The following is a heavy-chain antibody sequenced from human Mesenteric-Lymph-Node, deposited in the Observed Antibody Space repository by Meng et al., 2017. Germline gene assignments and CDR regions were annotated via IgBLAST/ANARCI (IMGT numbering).Heavy chain of an antibody. J-gene: IGHJ2*01. Sequence: GESLKISCKGSGYSFTSYWIGWVRQMPGKGLEWMGIIYPGDSDTRYSPSFQGQVTISADKSISTAYLQWSSLKASDTAMYYCAMYYGSGSLNWYFDPWGRGTLVTVSS. D-gene: IGHD3-10*01. CDR3: AMYYGSGSLNWYFDP. CDR2: IYPGDSDT. V-gene: IGHV5-51*01. CDR1: GYSFTSYW.